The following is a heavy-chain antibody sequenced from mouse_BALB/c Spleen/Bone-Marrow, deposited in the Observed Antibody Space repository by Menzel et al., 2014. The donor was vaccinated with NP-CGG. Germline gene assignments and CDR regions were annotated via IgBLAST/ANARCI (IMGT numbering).Heavy chain of an antibody. J-gene: IGHJ4*01. Sequence: EVKLVESGGDLVKPGGSLKLSCAASGFTFSSYGMSWVRQTPDKRLEWVATISSGGSYTYYPDSVKGRFTISRDNAKNTLYLQMSSLKSDDTAMYYCARDTMITYYYAMDYWGQGTSVTVSS. D-gene: IGHD2-4*01. CDR3: ARDTMITYYYAMDY. CDR2: ISSGGSYT. CDR1: GFTFSSYG. V-gene: IGHV5-6*01.